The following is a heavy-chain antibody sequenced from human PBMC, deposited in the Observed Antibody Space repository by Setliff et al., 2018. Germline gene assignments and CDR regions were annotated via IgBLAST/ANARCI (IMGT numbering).Heavy chain of an antibody. Sequence: ASVKVSCKASGYTFTSYGISWVRQAPGQGLKWMGWISAYNGNTNYAQKLQGRVTTTTDTSTSTAYMELRSLRSDDTAVYYCARDLRELLYAFDIWGQGTMVTVSS. V-gene: IGHV1-18*01. D-gene: IGHD1-26*01. J-gene: IGHJ3*02. CDR3: ARDLRELLYAFDI. CDR2: ISAYNGNT. CDR1: GYTFTSYG.